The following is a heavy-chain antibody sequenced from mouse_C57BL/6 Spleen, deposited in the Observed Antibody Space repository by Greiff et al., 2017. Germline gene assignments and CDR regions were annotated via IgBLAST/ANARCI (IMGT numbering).Heavy chain of an antibody. Sequence: VQLQQPGAELVKPGASVKMSCKASGYTFTSYWITWVKQRPGQGLEWIGDIYPGSGSTNYNEKFKSKAPLTVDTSSSTAYMQLSSLTSEDSAVYYCAREENYYGSSPFDYWGQGTTLTVSS. D-gene: IGHD1-1*01. CDR1: GYTFTSYW. CDR3: AREENYYGSSPFDY. J-gene: IGHJ2*01. V-gene: IGHV1-55*01. CDR2: IYPGSGST.